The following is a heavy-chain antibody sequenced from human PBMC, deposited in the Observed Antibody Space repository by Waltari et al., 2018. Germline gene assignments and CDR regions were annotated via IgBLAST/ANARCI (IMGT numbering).Heavy chain of an antibody. CDR1: GGTFSSYT. CDR3: ETAYGGNSKYFQH. V-gene: IGHV1-69*02. D-gene: IGHD2-21*02. Sequence: QVQLVQSGAEVKKPGSSVKVSCKASGGTFSSYTISWVRQAPGQGLEWMGRIIPIRGIANYAQKFQGRVTITADKSTSTAYMELSSLRSEDTAVYYCETAYGGNSKYFQHWGQGTLVTVSS. CDR2: IIPIRGIA. J-gene: IGHJ1*01.